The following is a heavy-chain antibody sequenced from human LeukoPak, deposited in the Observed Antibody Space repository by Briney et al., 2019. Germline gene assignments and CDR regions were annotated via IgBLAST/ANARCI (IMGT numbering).Heavy chain of an antibody. D-gene: IGHD3-22*01. Sequence: ASVTVSCKASGYTFTSYDINWVRQATGQGLEWMGWMNPNSGNTGYAQKFQGRVTMTRNTSISTAYMELSSLRSEDTAVYYCARDYYDSSGYRFGGGYWGQGTLVTVSS. J-gene: IGHJ4*02. CDR3: ARDYYDSSGYRFGGGY. CDR1: GYTFTSYD. V-gene: IGHV1-8*01. CDR2: MNPNSGNT.